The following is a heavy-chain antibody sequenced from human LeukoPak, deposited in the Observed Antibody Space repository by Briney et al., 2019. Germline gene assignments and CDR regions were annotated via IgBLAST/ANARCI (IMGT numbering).Heavy chain of an antibody. CDR3: ARVLSGSWDWFDP. CDR1: GFTFSSYG. D-gene: IGHD3-22*01. J-gene: IGHJ5*02. CDR2: IRYDGSNK. Sequence: PGGSLRLSCAASGFTFSSYGMHWVRQAPGKGLEWVAFIRYDGSNKYYADSVKGRFTISRDNAKITLYLQMNSLRAEDTAMYYCARVLSGSWDWFDPWGQGTLVTVSS. V-gene: IGHV3-30*02.